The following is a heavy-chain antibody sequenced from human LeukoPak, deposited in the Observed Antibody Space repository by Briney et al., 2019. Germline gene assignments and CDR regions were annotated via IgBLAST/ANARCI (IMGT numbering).Heavy chain of an antibody. J-gene: IGHJ4*02. CDR3: ARHHAPTLRGMIVSEFDY. CDR1: GGSISSSSYY. Sequence: SETLSLTCTVSGGSISSSSYYWGWIRQPPGKGLEWIGSIYYSGSTYYNPSLKSRVTISVDTSKNQFSLKLSPVTAADTAVYYCARHHAPTLRGMIVSEFDYWGQGTLVTVSS. V-gene: IGHV4-39*01. CDR2: IYYSGST. D-gene: IGHD3-22*01.